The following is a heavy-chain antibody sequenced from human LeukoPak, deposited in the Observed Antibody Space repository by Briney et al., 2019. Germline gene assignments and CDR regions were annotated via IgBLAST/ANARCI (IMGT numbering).Heavy chain of an antibody. D-gene: IGHD6-13*01. CDR1: GFTFSTDW. Sequence: GGSLRLSCAASGFTFSTDWMSWVRQTPGKGLAWVANIYQDGSEKYYVDSVKGRFTISRDNAKNSLYLQMNSLRADDTAVYYCARDRSSRHNWFDPWGQGTLVTVSS. J-gene: IGHJ5*02. CDR3: ARDRSSRHNWFDP. V-gene: IGHV3-7*01. CDR2: IYQDGSEK.